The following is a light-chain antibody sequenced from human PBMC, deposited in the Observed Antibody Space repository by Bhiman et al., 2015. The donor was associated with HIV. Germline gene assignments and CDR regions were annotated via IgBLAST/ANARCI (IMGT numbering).Light chain of an antibody. CDR3: QSYDNILSGGL. J-gene: IGLJ2*01. Sequence: QSVLTQPPSMSGAPGQRVTISCTGNSSNIGAGYDVHWYQHLPGTAPKVLIFSDSERPSGIPDRFSGSKSGNSAFLAITGLQAEDEADYYCQSYDNILSGGLFGGATKLTVL. CDR1: SSNIGAGYD. V-gene: IGLV1-40*01. CDR2: SDS.